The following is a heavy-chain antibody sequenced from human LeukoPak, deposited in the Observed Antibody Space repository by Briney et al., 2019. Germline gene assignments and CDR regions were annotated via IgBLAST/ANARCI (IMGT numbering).Heavy chain of an antibody. V-gene: IGHV1-2*04. CDR2: INPNSGGT. CDR3: ALEYSGSYYNY. J-gene: IGHJ4*02. CDR1: GYTFTGYY. D-gene: IGHD1-26*01. Sequence: ASVKVSCKASGYTFTGYYMHWARQAPGQGLEWMGWINPNSGGTNYAQKFQGWVTMTRDTSISTAYMELSRLRSDDTAVYYCALEYSGSYYNYWGQGTLVTVSS.